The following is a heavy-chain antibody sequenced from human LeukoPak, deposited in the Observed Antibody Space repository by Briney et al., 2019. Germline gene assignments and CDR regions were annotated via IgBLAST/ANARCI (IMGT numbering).Heavy chain of an antibody. V-gene: IGHV4-38-2*02. Sequence: PSETLSLTCTVSGYSISSGYYWGWIRQPPGKGLEWIGYIYYSGSTNYNPSLKSRVTISVDTSKNQFSLKLSSVTAADTAVYYCARGKMVRGVTHHYRPYNWFDPWGQGTLVTVSS. CDR3: ARGKMVRGVTHHYRPYNWFDP. CDR1: GYSISSGYY. D-gene: IGHD3-10*01. J-gene: IGHJ5*02. CDR2: IYYSGST.